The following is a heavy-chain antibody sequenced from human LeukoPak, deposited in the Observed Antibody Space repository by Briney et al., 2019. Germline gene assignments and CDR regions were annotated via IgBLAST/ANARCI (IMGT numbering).Heavy chain of an antibody. CDR2: FDPEDGET. CDR1: GYTLTELS. CDR3: ATGLKDFWSGYYYYYYYGMDV. J-gene: IGHJ6*02. V-gene: IGHV1-24*01. Sequence: GASVKVSCTVSGYTLTELSMHWVRQAPGKGLEWMGGFDPEDGETIYAQKFQGRVTMTEDTSTDTAYMELSSLRSEDTAVYYCATGLKDFWSGYYYYYYYGMDVWGQGTTVTVSS. D-gene: IGHD3-3*01.